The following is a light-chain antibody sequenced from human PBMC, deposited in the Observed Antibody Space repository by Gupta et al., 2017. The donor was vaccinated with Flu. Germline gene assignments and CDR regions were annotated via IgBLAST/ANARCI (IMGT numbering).Light chain of an antibody. J-gene: IGKJ1*01. CDR1: HNINTW. Sequence: DIQMTQSPSTLSASIGDTITVTCRASHNINTWLAWYHQKPGRAPKVLIYKASTLKNGVPSRFSGTASGTTFTLTITGLQPDDSGNYYCQQYQTYRTFGQGTKVEIK. CDR2: KAS. V-gene: IGKV1-5*03. CDR3: QQYQTYRT.